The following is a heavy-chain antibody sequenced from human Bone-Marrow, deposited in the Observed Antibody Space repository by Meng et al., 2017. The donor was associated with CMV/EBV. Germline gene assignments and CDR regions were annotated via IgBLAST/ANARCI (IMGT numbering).Heavy chain of an antibody. CDR2: IWSDGSNK. D-gene: IGHD3-16*01. CDR3: ARDGGGGDSHDAFDI. V-gene: IGHV3-33*08. J-gene: IGHJ3*02. Sequence: GGSLRLSCAASGFTVSSNYMSWVRQAPGKGLEWVAVIWSDGSNKYYAEYVKGRFTISRDNSKNTLYLQMNSLRGEDTAIYYCARDGGGGDSHDAFDIWGQGTMVTVSS. CDR1: GFTVSSNY.